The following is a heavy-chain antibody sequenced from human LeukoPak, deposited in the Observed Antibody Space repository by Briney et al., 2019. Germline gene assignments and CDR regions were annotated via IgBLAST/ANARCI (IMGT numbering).Heavy chain of an antibody. D-gene: IGHD3-3*01. CDR1: GYSFTSYW. Sequence: GESLKISCKGSGYSFTSYWIGWVRQMPGKGLEWMGIIYPGDSDTRYSPSFQGQVTISADKSISTAYLQWSSLKASDTAMYYCARQGDFWSAPGAFDIWGQGTMVTVSS. CDR2: IYPGDSDT. CDR3: ARQGDFWSAPGAFDI. V-gene: IGHV5-51*01. J-gene: IGHJ3*02.